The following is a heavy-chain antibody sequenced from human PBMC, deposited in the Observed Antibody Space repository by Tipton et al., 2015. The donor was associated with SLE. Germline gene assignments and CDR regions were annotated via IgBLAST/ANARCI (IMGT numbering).Heavy chain of an antibody. J-gene: IGHJ4*02. CDR1: GGSISSYY. Sequence: TLSLTCTVSGGSISSYYWSWIRQPPGKGLEWIGYIYTSGSTNYNPSLKSRVTISVDTSKNQFSLKLSSVTAADTAVYYCAREPYYYDSSGYYSYWGQGTLVTVSS. CDR3: AREPYYYDSSGYYSY. CDR2: IYTSGST. V-gene: IGHV4-4*08. D-gene: IGHD3-22*01.